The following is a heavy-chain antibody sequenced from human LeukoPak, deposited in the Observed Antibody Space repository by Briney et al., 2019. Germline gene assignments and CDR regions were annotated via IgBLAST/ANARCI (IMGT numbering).Heavy chain of an antibody. CDR2: ISGSGGTT. Sequence: PGGSLRLSCAASGFTFSNYAMGWVRQAPGKGLEWVSVISGSGGTTYYADSVKGRFTISRDNSKNTLYLQMNSLRAEDTAVYYCAKEALNPKYLRDYYDSSGKYFQHWGQGTLVTVSS. D-gene: IGHD3-22*01. J-gene: IGHJ1*01. CDR1: GFTFSNYA. CDR3: AKEALNPKYLRDYYDSSGKYFQH. V-gene: IGHV3-23*01.